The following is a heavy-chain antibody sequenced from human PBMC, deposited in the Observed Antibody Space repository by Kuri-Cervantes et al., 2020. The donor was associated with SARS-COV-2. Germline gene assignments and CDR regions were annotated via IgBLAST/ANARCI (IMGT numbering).Heavy chain of an antibody. CDR1: GFTFSSYA. V-gene: IGHV3-23*01. CDR3: AKRGFYSPLDY. D-gene: IGHD5-18*01. Sequence: GESLKISCAASGFTFSSYAMSWVRQAPGKGLEWVSAISGSGGSTYYADSVKGRFTISRDNAKNTLYLQMNSLRAEDTAVYYCAKRGFYSPLDYWVQGTLVTVSS. CDR2: ISGSGGST. J-gene: IGHJ4*02.